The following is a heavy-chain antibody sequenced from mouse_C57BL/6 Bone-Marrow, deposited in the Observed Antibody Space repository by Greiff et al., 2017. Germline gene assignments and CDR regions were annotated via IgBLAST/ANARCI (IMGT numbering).Heavy chain of an antibody. D-gene: IGHD2-12*01. Sequence: QVHVKQSGAELVKPGASVKISCKASGYAFSSYWMNWVKQRPGKGLEWIGQIYPGDGDTNYNGKFKGKATLTADKSSSTAYMQLSSLTSEDSAVYFCASAYSNYRAWFAYWGQGTLVTVSA. J-gene: IGHJ3*01. CDR3: ASAYSNYRAWFAY. V-gene: IGHV1-80*01. CDR2: IYPGDGDT. CDR1: GYAFSSYW.